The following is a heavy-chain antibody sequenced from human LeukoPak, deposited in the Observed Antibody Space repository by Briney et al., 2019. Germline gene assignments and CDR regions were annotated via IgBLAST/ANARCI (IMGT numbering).Heavy chain of an antibody. CDR2: ISHDGGNK. CDR3: ASHGMGFSAVDC. CDR1: GFTFSTYA. Sequence: GRSLKLSCATSGFTFSTYAMHWVRQAPGKGLEWVAIISHDGGNKNYADSVKGRFTISRDNSKNTLYLQMNSLRAEDTAVYYCASHGMGFSAVDCWGQGTLVTVSS. J-gene: IGHJ4*02. D-gene: IGHD1-26*01. V-gene: IGHV3-30*04.